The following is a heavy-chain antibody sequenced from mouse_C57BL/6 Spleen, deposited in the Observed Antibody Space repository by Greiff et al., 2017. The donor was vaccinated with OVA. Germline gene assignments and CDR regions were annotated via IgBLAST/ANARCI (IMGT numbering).Heavy chain of an antibody. CDR2: IYPGSGST. Sequence: QVQLQQPGAELVKPGASVKMSCKASGYTFTSYWITWVKQRPGQGLEWIGDIYPGSGSTNYNEKFKSKATLTVDTSSSTAYMQLSSLTSEDSAVYYCARTGIRVSSYWYFDVWGTGTTVTVSS. V-gene: IGHV1-55*01. CDR1: GYTFTSYW. CDR3: ARTGIRVSSYWYFDV. D-gene: IGHD1-1*01. J-gene: IGHJ1*03.